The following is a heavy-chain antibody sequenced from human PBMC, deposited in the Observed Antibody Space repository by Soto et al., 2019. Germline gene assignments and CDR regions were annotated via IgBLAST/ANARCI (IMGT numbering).Heavy chain of an antibody. J-gene: IGHJ4*02. CDR1: GASISYGGFS. V-gene: IGHV4-30-2*06. Sequence: QLQLQESGSGVVKTSETLSLTCTVSGASISYGGFSWSWIRQSPGKGLEWIGYISHLENTYLHPSFKSRLTMSIERTRNQFSLKLSSVTAADMAVYYCARGGGYDSFDYWGQGVLVTVSS. D-gene: IGHD5-12*01. CDR3: ARGGGYDSFDY. CDR2: ISHLENT.